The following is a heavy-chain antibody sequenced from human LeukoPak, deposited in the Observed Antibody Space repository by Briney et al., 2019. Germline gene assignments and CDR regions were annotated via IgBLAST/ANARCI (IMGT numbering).Heavy chain of an antibody. CDR2: IYSGGST. D-gene: IGHD1-14*01. CDR1: GFTVSSNY. J-gene: IGHJ4*02. CDR3: AREDPDYYFDY. V-gene: IGHV3-66*01. Sequence: HPGGSLRLSCVASGFTVSSNYMSWVRQAPGKGLEWVSVIYSGGSTYYADSVKGRFTISRDNSKNTLYLQMNSLRAEDTAVYYCAREDPDYYFDYWGQGTLVTVSS.